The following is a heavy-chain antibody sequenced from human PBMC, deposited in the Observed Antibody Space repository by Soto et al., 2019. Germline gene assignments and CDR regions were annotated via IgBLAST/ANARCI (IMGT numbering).Heavy chain of an antibody. CDR1: GFTFSSYA. CDR2: ISGSGGST. CDR3: ATRLVPAAITGRYAFDI. V-gene: IGHV3-23*01. Sequence: EVQLLESGGGLVQPGGSLRLSCAASGFTFSSYAMSWVRQAPGKGLEWVSAISGSGGSTYYADSVKGRFTISRDNSKNTLYLQMNSLRAEDTAVYYCATRLVPAAITGRYAFDIWGQGTMVTVSS. D-gene: IGHD2-2*02. J-gene: IGHJ3*02.